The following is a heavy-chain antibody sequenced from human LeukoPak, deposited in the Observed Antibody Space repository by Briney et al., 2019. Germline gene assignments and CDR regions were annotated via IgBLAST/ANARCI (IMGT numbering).Heavy chain of an antibody. CDR3: ATTLDVMTTVTTLKFDY. J-gene: IGHJ4*02. V-gene: IGHV3-23*01. D-gene: IGHD4-17*01. Sequence: GGSLRLSCAASGFTFSSYTMSWVRQAPGKGLEWVSAISGSGGSTYYADSVKGRFTISRDNSKNTLYLQMNSLRAEDTAVYYCATTLDVMTTVTTLKFDYWGQGTLVTVSS. CDR1: GFTFSSYT. CDR2: ISGSGGST.